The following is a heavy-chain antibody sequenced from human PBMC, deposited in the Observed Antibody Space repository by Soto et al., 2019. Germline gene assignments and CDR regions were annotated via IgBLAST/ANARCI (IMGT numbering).Heavy chain of an antibody. V-gene: IGHV4-34*01. D-gene: IGHD5-18*01. CDR3: ARGVQVTLNSYYYYMDV. CDR1: GGSFSGYY. CDR2: INHRGST. Sequence: QVQLQQWGAGLLKPSETLSLTCAVYGGSFSGYYWSWIRQPPGKGLEWIGEINHRGSTDYNTSLMSRVTISVDTSKNPFSLKLSSVTAADTAVYYCARGVQVTLNSYYYYMDVWGKGTTVTVSS. J-gene: IGHJ6*03.